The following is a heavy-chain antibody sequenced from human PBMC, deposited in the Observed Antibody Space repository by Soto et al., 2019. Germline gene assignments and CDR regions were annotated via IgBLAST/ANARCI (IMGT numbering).Heavy chain of an antibody. V-gene: IGHV1-3*01. CDR3: ARDRGSYTYYFDY. J-gene: IGHJ4*02. CDR2: INAGNGNT. CDR1: GYTFTSYA. D-gene: IGHD1-26*01. Sequence: ASVKVSCKASGYTFTSYAIHWVRQAPGQRLEWMGWINAGNGNTKYSQNFQGRVTITRDTSASTGYMELSSLTSEDTAVYYCARDRGSYTYYFDYWGQGSLVTVS.